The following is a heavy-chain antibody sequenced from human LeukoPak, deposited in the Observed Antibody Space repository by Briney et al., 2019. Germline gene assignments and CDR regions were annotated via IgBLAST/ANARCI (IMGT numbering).Heavy chain of an antibody. CDR3: ARDRYSYGF. D-gene: IGHD5-18*01. J-gene: IGHJ4*02. CDR2: ISYSGST. CDR1: GGFISSYY. V-gene: IGHV4-59*01. Sequence: SETLSLTCTVSGGFISSYYWSWIRQPPGKGLEWIGFISYSGSTYYNLSLKSRATMSVGTSKNQFSLNLRSVTAADTAVYYCARDRYSYGFWGQGILVTVSS.